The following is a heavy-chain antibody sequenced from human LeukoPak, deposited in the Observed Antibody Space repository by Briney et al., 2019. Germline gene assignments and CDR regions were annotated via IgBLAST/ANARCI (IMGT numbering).Heavy chain of an antibody. CDR2: ISSSNTYI. D-gene: IGHD2-2*01. Sequence: GESLRLACAASGFTFSSYSMNWVRQAPGKGLEWVSSISSSNTYIFYADSVRGRFTISRDNAKKSLFLQMNSLRAEDTAVYYCARRYCSSTSCLPLDYWGQGTLVSVSS. J-gene: IGHJ4*02. CDR3: ARRYCSSTSCLPLDY. V-gene: IGHV3-21*01. CDR1: GFTFSSYS.